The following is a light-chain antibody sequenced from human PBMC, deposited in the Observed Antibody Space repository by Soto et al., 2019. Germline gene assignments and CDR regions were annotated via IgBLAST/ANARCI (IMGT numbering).Light chain of an antibody. J-gene: IGKJ1*01. Sequence: DIQMTQSPSTLSVSVVDRVTITCRASQTISSWLAWYQQKPGKAPKLLIYKASSLESGVPSRFSGSGSGTEFTPTISSLQPGDFATYYCQQYNSYSPTFGQGTKVDIK. CDR1: QTISSW. CDR2: KAS. CDR3: QQYNSYSPT. V-gene: IGKV1-5*03.